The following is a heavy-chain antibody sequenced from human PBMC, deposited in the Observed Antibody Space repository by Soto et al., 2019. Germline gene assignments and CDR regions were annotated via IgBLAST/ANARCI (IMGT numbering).Heavy chain of an antibody. J-gene: IGHJ6*02. CDR2: ISYDGSNK. V-gene: IGHV3-30*18. Sequence: QVQLVESGGGVVQPGRSLRLSCAASGFTFSSYGMHWVRQAPGKGLEWVAFISYDGSNKYYADSVKGRFTISRDNSKNTLYLQMNSLRTEDTAVYYCANPSGAGMDVWGQGTTVTVSS. CDR1: GFTFSSYG. CDR3: ANPSGAGMDV.